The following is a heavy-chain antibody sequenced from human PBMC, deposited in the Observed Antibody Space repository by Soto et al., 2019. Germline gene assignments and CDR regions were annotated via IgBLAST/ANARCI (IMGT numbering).Heavy chain of an antibody. J-gene: IGHJ4*02. CDR1: GFTVSSYA. CDR2: ISGSSGST. V-gene: IGHV3-23*01. Sequence: EVQLLESGGGLVQPGGSLRLSCAASGFTVSSYAMSWVRQAPGKVLEWVSAISGSSGSTYSADSVKGRFTISRDNSKNTLYLQMNSLRAEDTAVYYCATAPADFDYWGQGTLVNVSS. CDR3: ATAPADFDY.